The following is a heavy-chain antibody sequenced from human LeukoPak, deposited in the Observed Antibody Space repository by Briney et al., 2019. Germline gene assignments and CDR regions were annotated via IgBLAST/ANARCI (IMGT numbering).Heavy chain of an antibody. CDR3: ARGDFWTYYYYYGMDV. CDR2: ISSSSSYI. Sequence: GGSLRLSCAASGFTFSSFSMNWLRQAPGKGLEWVSSISSSSSYIYYADSVKGRFTISRDNAKNSLYLQMNSLRAEDTAVYYCARGDFWTYYYYYGMDVWGQGTTVTVSS. J-gene: IGHJ6*02. V-gene: IGHV3-21*01. CDR1: GFTFSSFS. D-gene: IGHD3-3*01.